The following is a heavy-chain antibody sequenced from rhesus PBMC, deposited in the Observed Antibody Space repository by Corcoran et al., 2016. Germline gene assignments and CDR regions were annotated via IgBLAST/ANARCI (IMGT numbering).Heavy chain of an antibody. CDR2: ISGSGGSP. Sequence: QLQLQESGPGLVKPSETLSLTCAVSGGSISSNYWSWIRQPPGKGREWIGRISGSGGSPDHNPSLKSRVTISTDTSKNQFSLKLSSVPAADTAVYYCAREGTYNFWTGYPFDYWGQGVLVTVSS. CDR3: AREGTYNFWTGYPFDY. V-gene: IGHV4-173*01. CDR1: GGSISSNY. D-gene: IGHD3-3*01. J-gene: IGHJ4*01.